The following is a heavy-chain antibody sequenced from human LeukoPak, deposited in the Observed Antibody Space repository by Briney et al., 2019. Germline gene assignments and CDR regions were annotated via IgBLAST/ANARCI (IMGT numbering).Heavy chain of an antibody. Sequence: PGGSLRLSCAASGFTFSSYSMNWVRQAPGKGLEWVSSISSSSSYIYYADSVKGRFTISRDNAKNSLYLQMNSLRAEDTAVYYCAREAPSSNAFDIWGQGTMVAVSS. CDR2: ISSSSSYI. CDR3: AREAPSSNAFDI. J-gene: IGHJ3*02. CDR1: GFTFSSYS. V-gene: IGHV3-21*01. D-gene: IGHD6-6*01.